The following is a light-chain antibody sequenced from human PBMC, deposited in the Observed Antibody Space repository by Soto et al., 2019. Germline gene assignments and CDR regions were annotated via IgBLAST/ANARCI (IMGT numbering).Light chain of an antibody. CDR3: QQYKSYSQT. CDR1: QSISSW. J-gene: IGKJ1*01. CDR2: DAS. Sequence: DIQMTQSPSTLSASVGDRVTITCRASQSISSWLAWYQQKPGKAPKLLIYDASSLQSGVPSRFSGSGSGTKFTLTISSLQPDDFATYYCQQYKSYSQTFGQGTKV. V-gene: IGKV1-5*01.